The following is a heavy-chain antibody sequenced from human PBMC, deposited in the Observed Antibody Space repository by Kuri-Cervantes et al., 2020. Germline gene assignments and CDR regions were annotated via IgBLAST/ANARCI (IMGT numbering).Heavy chain of an antibody. J-gene: IGHJ4*02. CDR3: ARNLYGDY. V-gene: IGHV3-23*01. D-gene: IGHD2-8*01. CDR2: ISGSGGST. CDR1: GFTFSDYY. Sequence: GESLKISCAASGFTFSDYYMSWIRQAPGKGLEWVSAISGSGGSTYYADSVKGRFTISRDNSKNTLYLQMNSLRAEDTAVYYCARNLYGDYWGQGTLVTVSS.